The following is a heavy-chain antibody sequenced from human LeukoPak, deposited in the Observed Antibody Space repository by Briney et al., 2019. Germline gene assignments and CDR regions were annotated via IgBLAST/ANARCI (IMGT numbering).Heavy chain of an antibody. V-gene: IGHV3-21*01. J-gene: IGHJ4*02. CDR2: ISSSSSYT. Sequence: PGGSLRLSCAASGFTFSSYSMNWVRQAPGKGLEWVSSISSSSSYTYYADSVKGRFTISRDNAKNSLYLQMNSLRAEDTAVYYCSSSSWRPDYWGQGTLVTVSS. D-gene: IGHD6-13*01. CDR1: GFTFSSYS. CDR3: SSSSWRPDY.